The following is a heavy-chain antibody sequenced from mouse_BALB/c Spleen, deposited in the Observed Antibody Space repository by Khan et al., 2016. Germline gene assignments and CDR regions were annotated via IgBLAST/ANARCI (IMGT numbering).Heavy chain of an antibody. D-gene: IGHD2-10*01. CDR3: ARRTAYFYFDY. Sequence: QVQLKQSGPELKKPGETVKISCKASGYTFTDYSMHWVKQAPGKGLKWMGWINTETGEPTYADDFKGRFAFSLETSASTAYLQINNLKNEDTATYFCARRTAYFYFDYWGQGTTLTVSS. CDR2: INTETGEP. CDR1: GYTFTDYS. V-gene: IGHV9-2-1*01. J-gene: IGHJ2*01.